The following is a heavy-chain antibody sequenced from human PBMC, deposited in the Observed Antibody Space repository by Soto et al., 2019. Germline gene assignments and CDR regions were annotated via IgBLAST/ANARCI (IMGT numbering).Heavy chain of an antibody. J-gene: IGHJ6*02. V-gene: IGHV4-4*07. CDR3: AREGASGFGMDV. Sequence: AETLSLTCTVSGGSMRTYYWGWIRQPAGKPLEWIGRIYPSGTTNYNPSLKSRVTLSLDTSKNQFSLNLSSVTAADTAVYYCAREGASGFGMDVWGQGTTVTVSS. CDR1: GGSMRTYY. CDR2: IYPSGTT. D-gene: IGHD1-26*01.